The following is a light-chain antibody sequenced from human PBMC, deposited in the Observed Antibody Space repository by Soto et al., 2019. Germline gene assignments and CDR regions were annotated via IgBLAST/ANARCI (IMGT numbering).Light chain of an antibody. Sequence: EIVMTQSPATLSVSPGERATLSCRASENVKFNLAWYQQRPGQAPRLLFYNASTRATAFPARFSGSGSGTDYVLTISSLQSEDFAVYYCQQYYNWSLTFGQGTRLEIK. CDR1: ENVKFN. V-gene: IGKV3-15*01. J-gene: IGKJ5*01. CDR3: QQYYNWSLT. CDR2: NAS.